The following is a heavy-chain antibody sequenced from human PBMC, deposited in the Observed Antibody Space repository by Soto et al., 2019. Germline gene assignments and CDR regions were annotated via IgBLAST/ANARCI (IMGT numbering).Heavy chain of an antibody. CDR2: IWFDGSDK. D-gene: IGHD2-15*01. CDR3: VRLYCSASSCYSVGAFDI. V-gene: IGHV3-33*01. CDR1: GFTFSSYG. J-gene: IGHJ3*02. Sequence: VGSLRLSCAASGFTFSSYGMHWVRQAPGKGLEWVALIWFDGSDKYYTESVKGRFTISRDNSKSTLYLQMNSLRAEDTAVYYCVRLYCSASSCYSVGAFDIRGQGTMVTVSS.